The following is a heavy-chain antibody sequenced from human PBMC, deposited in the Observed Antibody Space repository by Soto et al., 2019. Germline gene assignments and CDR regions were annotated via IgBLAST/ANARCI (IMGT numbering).Heavy chain of an antibody. Sequence: GSRPTLVNPTQTLTLTCTFSGFSLSTSGVGVGWIRQPPGKALEWLALIYWDDDKRYSPSLKSRLTITKDTSKNQVVLTMTNMDPVDTATYYCAHSLIGYYYDSSGSNWFDPWGQGTLVTVSS. D-gene: IGHD3-22*01. J-gene: IGHJ5*02. CDR2: IYWDDDK. V-gene: IGHV2-5*02. CDR1: GFSLSTSGVG. CDR3: AHSLIGYYYDSSGSNWFDP.